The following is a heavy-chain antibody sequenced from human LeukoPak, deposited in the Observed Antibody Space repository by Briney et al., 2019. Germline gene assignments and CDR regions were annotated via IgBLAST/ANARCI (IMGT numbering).Heavy chain of an antibody. D-gene: IGHD4/OR15-4a*01. CDR1: GYTFTGYY. CDR3: ARDERYSYGDNHYPDLGF. Sequence: ASVKVSCKASGYTFTGYYLYWVRQAPGQGLEWMGWMNPNSGATKYAQNFQGRVTLTSDTSIRTTYMELSSLRSDDTAVYYCARDERYSYGDNHYPDLGFWGQGTPVTVSS. J-gene: IGHJ4*02. V-gene: IGHV1-2*02. CDR2: MNPNSGAT.